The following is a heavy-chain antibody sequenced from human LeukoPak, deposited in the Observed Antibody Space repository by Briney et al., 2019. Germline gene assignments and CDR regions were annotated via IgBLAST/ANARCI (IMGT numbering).Heavy chain of an antibody. Sequence: GGSLRLSCAASGFTFSSYEMNWVRQAPGKGLEWVSYISSSGSTIYYADSVKGRFTISRYNAKNSLYLQMNSLRAEDTAVYYCATTPVRCSSTSCYVDYWGQGTLVTVSS. CDR3: ATTPVRCSSTSCYVDY. V-gene: IGHV3-48*03. CDR2: ISSSGSTI. J-gene: IGHJ4*02. D-gene: IGHD2-2*01. CDR1: GFTFSSYE.